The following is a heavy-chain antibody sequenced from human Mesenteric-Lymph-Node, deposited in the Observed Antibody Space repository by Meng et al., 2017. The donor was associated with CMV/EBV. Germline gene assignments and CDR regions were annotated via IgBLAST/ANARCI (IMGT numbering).Heavy chain of an antibody. D-gene: IGHD5-24*01. CDR1: GFDFSVHS. J-gene: IGHJ4*02. CDR3: ARDNRRNGYSLFDY. CDR2: IGSTGGFI. Sequence: GGSLRLSCAASGFDFSVHSINWVRQAPGKGLEWVSSIGSTGGFIYYADSVKGRFTISRDNAKKSVYLQMDDLRAEDTAVYYCARDNRRNGYSLFDYWGQGTLVTVSS. V-gene: IGHV3-21*04.